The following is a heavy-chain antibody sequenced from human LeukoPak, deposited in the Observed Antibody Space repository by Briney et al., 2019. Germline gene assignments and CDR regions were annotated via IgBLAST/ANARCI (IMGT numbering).Heavy chain of an antibody. J-gene: IGHJ4*02. CDR1: AGSISSYY. D-gene: IGHD6-19*01. CDR3: TRVSRDSSGWFPNFDY. V-gene: IGHV4-59*01. CDR2: IHYSGIT. Sequence: KPSETLSLTCTVSAGSISSYYWSWIRQPPGKGLEWIGYIHYSGITNYNPSLRGRVTISVDTSKNQFSLKLSSVTAADTAVYYCTRVSRDSSGWFPNFDYWGQGTLVTVPS.